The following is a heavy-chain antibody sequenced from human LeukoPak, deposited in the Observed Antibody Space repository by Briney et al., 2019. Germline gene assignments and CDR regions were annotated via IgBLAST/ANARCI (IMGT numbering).Heavy chain of an antibody. CDR2: INHSGST. J-gene: IGHJ4*02. D-gene: IGHD1-26*01. CDR1: GGSFSGYY. CDR3: ARHTIVGASLVDY. V-gene: IGHV4-34*01. Sequence: SETLSLTCAVYGGSFSGYYWSWIRQPPGKGLEWIGEINHSGSTNYNPSLKSRVTISVDTSKNQSSLKLSSVTAADTAVYYCARHTIVGASLVDYWGQGTLVTVSS.